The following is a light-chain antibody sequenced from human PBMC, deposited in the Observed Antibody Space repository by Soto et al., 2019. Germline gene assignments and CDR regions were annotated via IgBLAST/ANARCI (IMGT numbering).Light chain of an antibody. CDR2: GAS. V-gene: IGKV3-20*01. Sequence: EIVFTQSPGTLSLSPGARATLSCRASQSVSNNYLAWYQQKPGQAPRLLIYGASNRATGIPDRFIVSGSGTEFTLTISRLEPEDFAVDDCQQYGSSGTFGQGTKVDIK. CDR3: QQYGSSGT. J-gene: IGKJ1*01. CDR1: QSVSNNY.